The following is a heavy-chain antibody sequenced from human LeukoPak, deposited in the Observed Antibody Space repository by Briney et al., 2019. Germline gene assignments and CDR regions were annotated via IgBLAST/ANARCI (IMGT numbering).Heavy chain of an antibody. CDR2: ISGSGGST. CDR3: AKETYYYGSGSYSPLDY. Sequence: HSGGSLRLSCAASGFTFSSYAMSWVRQAPGKGLEWVSAISGSGGSTYYADSVKGRFTISRDNSKNTLYLQMNSLRAEDTAVYYCAKETYYYGSGSYSPLDYCGQGTLVTVSS. D-gene: IGHD3-10*01. J-gene: IGHJ4*02. V-gene: IGHV3-23*01. CDR1: GFTFSSYA.